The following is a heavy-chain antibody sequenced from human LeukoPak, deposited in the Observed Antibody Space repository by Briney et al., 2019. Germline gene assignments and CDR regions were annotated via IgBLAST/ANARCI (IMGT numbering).Heavy chain of an antibody. V-gene: IGHV1-2*06. J-gene: IGHJ4*02. D-gene: IGHD5-18*01. CDR3: ATSSEGGYSYGSDIDY. Sequence: ASVKVSCKASGYTFTTYYMYWVRQAPGQGLECMGRINPNSGGTNYAQKFQGRVTMTRDTSISTAYMELSRLRSDDTAVYYCATSSEGGYSYGSDIDYWGQGTLVTVSS. CDR1: GYTFTTYY. CDR2: INPNSGGT.